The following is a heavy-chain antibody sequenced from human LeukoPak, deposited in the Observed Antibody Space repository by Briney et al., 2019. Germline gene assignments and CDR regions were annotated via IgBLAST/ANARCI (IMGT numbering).Heavy chain of an antibody. CDR3: ARVRRSSGYYFDY. CDR2: ISSSSSTI. V-gene: IGHV3-48*01. CDR1: GFTFSSYS. J-gene: IGHJ4*02. Sequence: GGSLRLSCAASGFTFSSYSMNWVRQAPGKGLEWVSYISSSSSTIYYADSVKGRFTISRDNAKNSLYLQMNSLRAEDTAVYYYARVRRSSGYYFDYWGQGTLVTVSS. D-gene: IGHD3-22*01.